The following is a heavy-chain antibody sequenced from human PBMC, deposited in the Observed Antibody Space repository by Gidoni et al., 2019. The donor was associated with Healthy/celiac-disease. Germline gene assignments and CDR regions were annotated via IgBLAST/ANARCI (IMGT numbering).Heavy chain of an antibody. CDR3: ARDEDYGSGSYYNAD. J-gene: IGHJ4*02. V-gene: IGHV4-30-4*01. D-gene: IGHD3-10*01. Sequence: QVQLQESGPGLVKPSQTLSLTCTVSGGSISSGDYYWSWIRQTPGKGLEWIGYIYYSGSTYYNPSLKSRVTISVDTSKNQFSLKLSSVTAADTAVYYCARDEDYGSGSYYNADWGQGTLVTVSS. CDR1: GGSISSGDYY. CDR2: IYYSGST.